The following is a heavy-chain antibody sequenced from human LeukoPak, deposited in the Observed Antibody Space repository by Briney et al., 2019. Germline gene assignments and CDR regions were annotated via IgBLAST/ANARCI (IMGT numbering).Heavy chain of an antibody. CDR1: GGTFISYA. CDR3: ARTGYGYGRYYSDY. CDR2: IIPIFGTA. J-gene: IGHJ4*02. D-gene: IGHD5-18*01. V-gene: IGHV1-69*13. Sequence: ASVKVSCKASGGTFISYAISWVRQAPGQGLEWMGGIIPIFGTANYAQKFQGRVTITADESTSTAYMELSSLRSEDTAVYYCARTGYGYGRYYSDYWGQGTLVTVSS.